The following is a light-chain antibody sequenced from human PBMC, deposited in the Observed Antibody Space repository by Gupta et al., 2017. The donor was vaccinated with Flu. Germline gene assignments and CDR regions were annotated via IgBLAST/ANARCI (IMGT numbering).Light chain of an antibody. V-gene: IGKV3-20*01. CDR3: QYYGNSL. J-gene: IGKJ4*01. CDR2: GAS. CDR1: QTVTSSY. Sequence: EIVLTQSPGTLSLSPGERATLSCRASQTVTSSYLAWYQQKPGQAPRLLIYGASSRATGIPDRFSGSGSGTDFTLTISRLDPEDFAVYFCQYYGNSLFGEGTKVDIK.